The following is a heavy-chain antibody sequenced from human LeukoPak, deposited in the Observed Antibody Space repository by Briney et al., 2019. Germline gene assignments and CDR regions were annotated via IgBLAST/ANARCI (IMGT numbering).Heavy chain of an antibody. CDR1: GLTFSSYA. CDR3: SSGSSMDV. V-gene: IGHV3-64D*06. J-gene: IGHJ6*02. D-gene: IGHD3-22*01. CDR2: ISSNGGNT. Sequence: PGGSLRLSCSASGLTFSSYAMHWVRQAPGKGLEYVSVISSNGGNTYYADSVKGRFTFSRDNSKNTLFLQMSSLRAEDTAVYYCSSGSSMDVWGQGTTVTVSS.